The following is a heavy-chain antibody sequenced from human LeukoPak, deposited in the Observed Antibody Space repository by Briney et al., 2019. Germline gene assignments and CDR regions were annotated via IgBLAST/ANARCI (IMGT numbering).Heavy chain of an antibody. CDR2: INSDGSST. D-gene: IGHD2-2*01. V-gene: IGHV3-74*01. J-gene: IGHJ3*02. Sequence: PGGSLRLSCAASGFTFSTYVIHWVRQAPGKGLVWVSRINSDGSSTSYADSVKGRFTISRDNAKNTLYLQMNSLRAEDTAVSYCAKASYCSSTSCPVGDAFDIWGQGTMVTVSS. CDR3: AKASYCSSTSCPVGDAFDI. CDR1: GFTFSTYV.